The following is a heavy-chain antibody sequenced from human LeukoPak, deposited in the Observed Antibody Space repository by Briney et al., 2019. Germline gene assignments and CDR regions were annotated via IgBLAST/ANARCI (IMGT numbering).Heavy chain of an antibody. CDR3: ARDLTGYRTYGMDV. V-gene: IGHV3-30*04. Sequence: PGRSLGLSCAASGFTFSSYAMHWVRQAPGKGLEWVAVISYDGSNKYYADSVKGRSTISRDNSKNTLYLQMNSLRAEDTAVYYCARDLTGYRTYGMDVWGQGTTVTVSS. J-gene: IGHJ6*02. CDR2: ISYDGSNK. CDR1: GFTFSSYA. D-gene: IGHD3-9*01.